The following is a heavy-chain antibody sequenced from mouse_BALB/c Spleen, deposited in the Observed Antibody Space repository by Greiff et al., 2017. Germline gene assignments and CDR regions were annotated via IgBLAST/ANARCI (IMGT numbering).Heavy chain of an antibody. CDR3: ARDLLWLRRGDYYAMDY. V-gene: IGHV7-3*02. D-gene: IGHD2-2*01. Sequence: DVMLVESGGGLVQPGGSLRLSCATSGFTFTDYYMSWVRQPPGKALEWLGFIRNKANGYTTEYSASVKGRFTISRDNSQSILYLQMNTLRAEDSATYYCARDLLWLRRGDYYAMDYWGQGTSVTVSS. CDR1: GFTFTDYY. J-gene: IGHJ4*01. CDR2: IRNKANGYTT.